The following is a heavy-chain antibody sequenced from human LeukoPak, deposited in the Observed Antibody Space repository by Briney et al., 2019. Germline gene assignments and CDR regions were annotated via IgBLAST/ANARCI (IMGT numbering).Heavy chain of an antibody. D-gene: IGHD6-13*01. CDR1: GYTFTSYG. CDR2: ISAYNGNT. J-gene: IGHJ4*02. CDR3: ARDLFTSSSWHIYFDY. Sequence: GASVKVSCKASGYTFTSYGIGWVRQAPGQGLEWMGWISAYNGNTNYAQKLQGRVTMTTDTSTSTAYMELSSLRSEDTAVYYCARDLFTSSSWHIYFDYWGQGTLVTVSS. V-gene: IGHV1-18*01.